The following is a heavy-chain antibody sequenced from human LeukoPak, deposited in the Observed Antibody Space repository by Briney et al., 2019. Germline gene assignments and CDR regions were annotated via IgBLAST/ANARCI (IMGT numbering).Heavy chain of an antibody. CDR1: GFTFSSYS. CDR2: ISSSSSYI. Sequence: GGSLRLSCAASGFTFSSYSMNWVRQAPGKGLEWVSSISSSSSYIYYADSVKGRFTISRDYAKNSLYLQMNSLRAEDTAVYYCARTGYCSSTSCFIHASLNWFDPWGQGTLVTVSS. V-gene: IGHV3-21*01. CDR3: ARTGYCSSTSCFIHASLNWFDP. D-gene: IGHD2-2*01. J-gene: IGHJ5*02.